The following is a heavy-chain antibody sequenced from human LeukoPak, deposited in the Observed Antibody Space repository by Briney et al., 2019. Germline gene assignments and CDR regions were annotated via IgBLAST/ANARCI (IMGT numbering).Heavy chain of an antibody. CDR1: GYSFTGYY. V-gene: IGHV1-2*02. CDR2: INPSSGGT. J-gene: IGHJ4*02. D-gene: IGHD3-22*01. Sequence: ASVKVSCKASGYSFTGYYVHWVRKAPGQGLEWMGWINPSSGGTNYAQNLQGRVTMTRDTSISTAYMELRSLRSDDAAVYYCARTNYDDSSGYFLCYWGQGTLVTVSS. CDR3: ARTNYDDSSGYFLCY.